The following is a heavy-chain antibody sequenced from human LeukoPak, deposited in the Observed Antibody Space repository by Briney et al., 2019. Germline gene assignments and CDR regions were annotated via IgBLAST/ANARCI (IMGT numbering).Heavy chain of an antibody. CDR3: ARVLGPGIAAAGDFDY. CDR2: ISSSSSYI. CDR1: GFTFSSYS. D-gene: IGHD6-13*01. V-gene: IGHV3-21*01. Sequence: PGGSLRLSCAASGFTFSSYSMNWVRQAPGKGLEWVSSISSSSSYIYYADSVKGRFTISRDNAKNSLYLQMNSLRAEDTAVYYCARVLGPGIAAAGDFDYWGQGTLVTVSS. J-gene: IGHJ4*02.